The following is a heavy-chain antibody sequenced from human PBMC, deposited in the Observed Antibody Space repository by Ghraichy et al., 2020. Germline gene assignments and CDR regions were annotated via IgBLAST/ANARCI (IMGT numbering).Heavy chain of an antibody. CDR1: RGPISSSA. J-gene: IGHJ4*02. V-gene: IGHV1-69*04. CDR3: ASLTGPYSSSWYRFDY. Sequence: SVKVSCKASRGPISSSAISWVRQSPGQGLEWMGRIIPILGIANYAQKFQGRVTITADKSTSTAYMELSSLRSEVTAVYYCASLTGPYSSSWYRFDYWGQGTLVTVSS. D-gene: IGHD6-13*01. CDR2: IIPILGIA.